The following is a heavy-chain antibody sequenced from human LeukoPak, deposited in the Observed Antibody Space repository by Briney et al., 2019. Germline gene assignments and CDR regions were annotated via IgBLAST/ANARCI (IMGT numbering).Heavy chain of an antibody. CDR1: GFTVSNIF. V-gene: IGHV3-23*01. CDR3: AKDQGYSSSYHFDY. D-gene: IGHD6-6*01. J-gene: IGHJ4*02. CDR2: ISGSGGST. Sequence: PGGSLRLSCAASGFTVSNIFMNWVRQAPGKGLEWVSAISGSGGSTYYADSVKGRFTISRDNSKNTLYLQMNSLRAEDTAVYYCAKDQGYSSSYHFDYWGQGTLVTVSS.